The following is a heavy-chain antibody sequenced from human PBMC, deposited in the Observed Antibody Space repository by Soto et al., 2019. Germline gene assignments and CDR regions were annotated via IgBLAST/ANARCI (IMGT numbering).Heavy chain of an antibody. CDR1: GYTFTSYG. Sequence: ASVKVACKASGYTFTSYGISWVRQAPGQGVEGMGWISAYNGNTNYAQKLQGRVTMTTDTSTSTAYMELRSLRSDDTAVYYCARRDGLALFAYCGQGTLVAVSS. CDR2: ISAYNGNT. V-gene: IGHV1-18*01. CDR3: ARRDGLALFAY. J-gene: IGHJ1*01. D-gene: IGHD6-19*01.